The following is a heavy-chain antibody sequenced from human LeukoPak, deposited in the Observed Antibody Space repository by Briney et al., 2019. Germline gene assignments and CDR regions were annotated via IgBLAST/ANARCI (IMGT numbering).Heavy chain of an antibody. CDR2: IYSGGST. D-gene: IGHD2-8*01. CDR1: GFTVSSNY. Sequence: GGSLRLSCAASGFTVSSNYMSWVRQAPGKGLEWVSVIYSGGSTYYADSVKDRFTISRDNSKNSVYLQMNSLKYEDTAVYYCAKGGPLGDTNRFDQWGQGTLVSVSS. CDR3: AKGGPLGDTNRFDQ. J-gene: IGHJ4*02. V-gene: IGHV3-53*05.